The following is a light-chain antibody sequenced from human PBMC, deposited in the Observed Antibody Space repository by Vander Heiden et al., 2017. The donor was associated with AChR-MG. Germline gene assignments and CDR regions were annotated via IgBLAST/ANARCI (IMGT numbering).Light chain of an antibody. CDR3: RQHNSYPWT. CDR2: GAS. J-gene: IGKJ1*01. Sequence: DIQMTQTPSSLSASVGDRVTITCRASQGIRKDLGWYQHKPGKAPKRLIYGASGLQSGVPSRFSGSGSGTEFTLTISSLQPEDFATYYCRQHNSYPWTFGQGTKVEIK. V-gene: IGKV1-17*01. CDR1: QGIRKD.